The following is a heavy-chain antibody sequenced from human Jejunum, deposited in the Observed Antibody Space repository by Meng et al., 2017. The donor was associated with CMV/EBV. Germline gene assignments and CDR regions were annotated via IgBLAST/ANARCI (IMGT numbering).Heavy chain of an antibody. J-gene: IGHJ5*02. Sequence: YWAGIRQPPGQGLGWIGSIFSSGKASYNSSLKSRLTLSIDPSKNQFSLKLRSVTAADTAVYYCARDRTTRITDAGLGYFRLDPWGQGARVTVSS. CDR1: Y. V-gene: IGHV4-39*07. CDR2: IFSSGKA. CDR3: ARDRTTRITDAGLGYFRLDP. D-gene: IGHD3-9*01.